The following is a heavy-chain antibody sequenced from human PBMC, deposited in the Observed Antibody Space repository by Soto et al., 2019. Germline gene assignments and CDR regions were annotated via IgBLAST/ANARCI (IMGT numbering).Heavy chain of an antibody. Sequence: QVQLVQSGAEAKKPGASVKVSCTASGYTFTGYYIHWLRQAPGQGLEWMGWINPDTGATKYAQRLQGWATMTRDTTISKVYMDLRRLKRDATDVYFCARLNDVFDLWGQGTMVTVSS. CDR2: INPDTGAT. V-gene: IGHV1-2*04. J-gene: IGHJ3*01. CDR1: GYTFTGYY. CDR3: ARLNDVFDL.